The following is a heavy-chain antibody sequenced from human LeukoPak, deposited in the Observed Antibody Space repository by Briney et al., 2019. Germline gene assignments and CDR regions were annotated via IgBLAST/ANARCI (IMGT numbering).Heavy chain of an antibody. CDR1: GGSISSGGYY. Sequence: SETLSLTCTVSGGSISSGGYYWRWIRQHPGKGLEWIGYIYYSGSTYYNPSLKSRVTISVDTSKNQSSLKLSSVTAADTAVYYCARTTLRHLGMDVWGQGTTVTVSS. D-gene: IGHD3-16*01. J-gene: IGHJ6*02. CDR2: IYYSGST. V-gene: IGHV4-31*03. CDR3: ARTTLRHLGMDV.